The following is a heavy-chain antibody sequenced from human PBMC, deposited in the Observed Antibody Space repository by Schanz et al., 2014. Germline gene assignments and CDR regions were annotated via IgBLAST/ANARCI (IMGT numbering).Heavy chain of an antibody. V-gene: IGHV4-39*01. CDR1: GGSISSSGYY. Sequence: QLQLQESGPGLVKPSETLSLTCTVSGGSISSSGYYWGWIRQPPGNGLEWIGSIYYSGSTYYNPSPKCRSTIAVDTSKTRFSRKVTSVTATDTAVYYCARLPGLYCSGGACYRGYWGQGTLVTVSS. D-gene: IGHD2-15*01. CDR3: ARLPGLYCSGGACYRGY. CDR2: IYYSGST. J-gene: IGHJ4*02.